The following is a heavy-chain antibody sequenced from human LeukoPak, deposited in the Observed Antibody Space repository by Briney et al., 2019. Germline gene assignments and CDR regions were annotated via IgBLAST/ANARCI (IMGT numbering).Heavy chain of an antibody. V-gene: IGHV3-21*01. CDR1: GFTFSSYS. J-gene: IGHJ4*02. CDR2: ISSSSSYI. D-gene: IGHD2-2*01. Sequence: PGGSLRLSCAASGFTFSSYSMNWVSQAPGPGLERVSSISSSSSYIYYADSAKGRFTISRDNAKNSLYLQMNSLRAEDTAVYYCARGETYQPLLGYWGKGTLVTVSS. CDR3: ARGETYQPLLGY.